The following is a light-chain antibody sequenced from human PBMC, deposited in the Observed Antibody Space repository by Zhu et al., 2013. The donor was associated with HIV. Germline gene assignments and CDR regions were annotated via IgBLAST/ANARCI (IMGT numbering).Light chain of an antibody. CDR3: SSYTSGTTLV. J-gene: IGLJ1*01. CDR1: SSDVGGYNY. Sequence: QSALTQPASVSGSPGQSLTISCTGTSSDVGGYNYVSWYQQHPGKAPKLMIYEVTNRPSGVSDRFSGSKSGNTASLTISGVQAEDEADYYCSSYTSGTTLVFGTGTEVT. V-gene: IGLV2-14*01. CDR2: EVT.